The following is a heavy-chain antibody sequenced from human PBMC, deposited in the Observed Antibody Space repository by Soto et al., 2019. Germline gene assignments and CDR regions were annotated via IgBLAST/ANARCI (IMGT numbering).Heavy chain of an antibody. J-gene: IGHJ6*02. D-gene: IGHD5-12*01. CDR3: ARDWGYDPDPTYYYGMDV. CDR1: GDTVSTNTAA. Sequence: SQTLSLTCVISGDTVSTNTAAWNWIRQSPPRGLEWLGRIYYKSRWYNDYSESLKSRIAIIPDTSRNQFSLQLNSVIPEDTAVYYCARDWGYDPDPTYYYGMDVWGQGTKVTVSS. CDR2: IYYKSRWYN. V-gene: IGHV6-1*01.